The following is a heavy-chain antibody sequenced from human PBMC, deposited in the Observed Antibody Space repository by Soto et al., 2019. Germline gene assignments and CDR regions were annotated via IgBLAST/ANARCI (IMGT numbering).Heavy chain of an antibody. Sequence: QVQLVQSGAEMKKPGSSVKVSCQSSGGTFNTYAMNWVRQAPGQGPEWMGDISPMFGAANYAPKFQGRVTITADESTGTSYMPLSSLTSEDTDLSFCAREVRVHPPAFLYLGQGPLVTV. CDR2: ISPMFGAA. CDR3: AREVRVHPPAFLY. V-gene: IGHV1-69*19. CDR1: GGTFNTYA. J-gene: IGHJ4*02.